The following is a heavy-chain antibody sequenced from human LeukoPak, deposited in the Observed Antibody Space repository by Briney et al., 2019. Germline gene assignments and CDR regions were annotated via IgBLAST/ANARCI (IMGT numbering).Heavy chain of an antibody. CDR2: ISTRSSYI. D-gene: IGHD6-13*01. V-gene: IGHV3-21*01. CDR1: GFTFSSYS. CDR3: ARGIVAVGNLDY. J-gene: IGHJ4*02. Sequence: GGSLRLSCAASGFTFSSYSMNWLRQAPGKGLQWVSAISTRSSYIYYAESVKGRFTIYRDNAKNSLYLQMNSLRAEDTAVYYCARGIVAVGNLDYWGQGALVTVSS.